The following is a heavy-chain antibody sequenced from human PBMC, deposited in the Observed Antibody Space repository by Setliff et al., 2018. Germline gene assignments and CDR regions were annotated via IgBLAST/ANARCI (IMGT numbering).Heavy chain of an antibody. Sequence: PSETLSLTCTVSGGSINSGDYYWSWIRQSPGKGLEWVGYIYYSGSTYYNSSLKSRATISLGTSKNQFSLKLSSVTAADTAMYYCAREVAPGIAFDIWGQGTMVTVS. J-gene: IGHJ3*02. CDR3: AREVAPGIAFDI. V-gene: IGHV4-30-4*08. CDR1: GGSINSGDYY. CDR2: IYYSGST.